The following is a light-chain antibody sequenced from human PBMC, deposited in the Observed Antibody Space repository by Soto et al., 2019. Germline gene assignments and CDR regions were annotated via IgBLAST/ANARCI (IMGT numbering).Light chain of an antibody. CDR3: SSYTSNNTYV. CDR1: SSDVGNYNF. V-gene: IGLV2-14*01. Sequence: QSALTQPASVSGSTGQSIAISCTGTSSDVGNYNFVSWYQQHPGKAPKLMIYDVDDRPSGISNRFSGSKSGNTASLTISGLQAEDEADYYCSSYTSNNTYVFGTGTKVTVL. CDR2: DVD. J-gene: IGLJ1*01.